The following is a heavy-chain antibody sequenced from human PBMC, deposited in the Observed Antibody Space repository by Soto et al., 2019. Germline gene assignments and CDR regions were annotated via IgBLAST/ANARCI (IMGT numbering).Heavy chain of an antibody. CDR2: IYPGDSHA. V-gene: IGHV5-51*01. Sequence: GESLKISCKGSGYSFTNYGIGWVRQMPGKGLEWMGIIYPGDSHAIYSPSFQGQVTMSADKSISTAYLRWSSLKALDTAMYYCARPYSGGPNDPFDVWGQGTMVTVSS. CDR1: GYSFTNYG. D-gene: IGHD1-26*01. J-gene: IGHJ3*01. CDR3: ARPYSGGPNDPFDV.